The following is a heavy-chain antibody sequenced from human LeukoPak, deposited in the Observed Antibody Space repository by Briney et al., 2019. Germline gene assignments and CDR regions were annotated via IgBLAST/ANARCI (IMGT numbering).Heavy chain of an antibody. CDR1: GFTFDDYA. D-gene: IGHD6-13*01. Sequence: GGSLRLSCAASGFTFDDYAMHWVRQAPGKGLEWVSGISWNSGSIGYADSVKGRFTISRDNAKNSLYLQMNSLRAEDTALYYCAKDSSSWYFFDYWGQGTLVTVSS. J-gene: IGHJ4*02. CDR2: ISWNSGSI. CDR3: AKDSSSWYFFDY. V-gene: IGHV3-9*01.